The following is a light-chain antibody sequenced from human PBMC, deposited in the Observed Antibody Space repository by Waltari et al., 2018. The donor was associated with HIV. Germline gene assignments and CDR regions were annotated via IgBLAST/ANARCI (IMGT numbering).Light chain of an antibody. CDR1: QSVGNN. CDR2: GAS. Sequence: EIVMTQSPDTLSVSPGGRATLSCRASQSVGNNLAWYQQRPGQSPRLLIYGASTRATGVPARFSVSGSGTEFTLTINSLQSEDFAVYYCQQYDKWPRTLGQGTRVEIK. J-gene: IGKJ1*01. V-gene: IGKV3-15*01. CDR3: QQYDKWPRT.